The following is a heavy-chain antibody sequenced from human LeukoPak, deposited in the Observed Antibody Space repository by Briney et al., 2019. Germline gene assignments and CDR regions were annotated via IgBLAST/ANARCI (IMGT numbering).Heavy chain of an antibody. CDR2: ISSDSKII. CDR1: GFTFSSYE. CDR3: ARVKATGIDY. Sequence: GESLRLSCAASGFTFSSYEMNWVRQAPGKGLEWLSYISSDSKIIYYAGPVQGRFTISRDNAHNSVYLQMNSLRAEDTAVYYCARVKATGIDYWGRGTLVTVSS. J-gene: IGHJ4*02. V-gene: IGHV3-48*03.